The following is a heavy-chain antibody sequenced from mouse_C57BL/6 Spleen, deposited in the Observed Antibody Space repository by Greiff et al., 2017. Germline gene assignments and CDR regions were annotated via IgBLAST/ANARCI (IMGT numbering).Heavy chain of an antibody. CDR3: TGSYYGSSYRDMDD. V-gene: IGHV1-15*01. Sequence: VKVVEPGAELVRPGASVTLSCKASGYTFTDYEMHWVKQTPVHGLEWIGAIDPETGGTAYNQKFKGKAILTADKSSSTAYMELRSLTSEDSAVYYCTGSYYGSSYRDMDDWGKATSVTVAS. CDR2: IDPETGGT. J-gene: IGHJ4*01. D-gene: IGHD1-1*01. CDR1: GYTFTDYE.